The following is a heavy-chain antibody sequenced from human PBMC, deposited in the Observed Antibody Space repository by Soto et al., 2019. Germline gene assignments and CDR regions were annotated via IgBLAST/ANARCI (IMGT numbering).Heavy chain of an antibody. V-gene: IGHV3-23*01. J-gene: IGHJ4*02. CDR3: ARGYDLYFDY. CDR1: GFTFSSYA. D-gene: IGHD5-12*01. CDR2: ISGSGGST. Sequence: PGGSLRLSCAASGFTFSSYAMSWVRQAPGKGLEWVSAISGSGGSTYYADSVKGRFTISRDNSKSTLYLQMNSLRAEDTAVYYCARGYDLYFDYWGQGTLVTVSS.